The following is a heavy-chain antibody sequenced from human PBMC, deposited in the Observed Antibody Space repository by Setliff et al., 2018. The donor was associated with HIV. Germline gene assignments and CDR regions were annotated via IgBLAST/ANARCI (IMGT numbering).Heavy chain of an antibody. CDR3: ARRTRRRGSSYGNIDY. V-gene: IGHV5-51*01. D-gene: IGHD5-18*01. Sequence: ESLKISCQGSGYSFTSYWIAWVRQMPGKGLEWMGIIYPGDSDTRYSPSFQGQVTISADKSISTAYLQWRSLQASDTAVYYCARRTRRRGSSYGNIDYWGQGTLVTVSS. CDR1: GYSFTSYW. CDR2: IYPGDSDT. J-gene: IGHJ4*02.